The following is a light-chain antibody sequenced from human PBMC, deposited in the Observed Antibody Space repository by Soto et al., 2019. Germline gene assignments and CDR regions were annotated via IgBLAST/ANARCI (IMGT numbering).Light chain of an antibody. Sequence: PGARATLSCRTSQSISTYFAWYQQKPGQPPRLLINDASNRATGIPARFSGSGSGTDFTLTISSLEPEDFAIYYCQQRFSWPLTYGGGTKVEI. CDR3: QQRFSWPLT. J-gene: IGKJ4*01. CDR2: DAS. V-gene: IGKV3-11*01. CDR1: QSISTY.